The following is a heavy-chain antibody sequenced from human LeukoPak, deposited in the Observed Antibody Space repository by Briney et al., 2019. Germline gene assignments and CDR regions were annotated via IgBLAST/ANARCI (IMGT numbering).Heavy chain of an antibody. V-gene: IGHV1-46*01. Sequence: ASVKVSCKASGYTFTSYYMHWVRQAPGQGLEWMGIINPSGGSTSYAQKFQGRVAMTRDTSTSTVYMELSSLRSEDTAVYYCATDGSNYYGSGNVGGYWGQGTLVTVSS. J-gene: IGHJ4*02. CDR1: GYTFTSYY. D-gene: IGHD3-10*01. CDR2: INPSGGST. CDR3: ATDGSNYYGSGNVGGY.